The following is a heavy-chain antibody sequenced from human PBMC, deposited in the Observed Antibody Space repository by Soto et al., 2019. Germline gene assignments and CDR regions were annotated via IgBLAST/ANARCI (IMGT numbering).Heavy chain of an antibody. CDR2: ISASGGST. J-gene: IGHJ4*02. D-gene: IGHD4-17*01. V-gene: IGHV3-23*01. CDR3: AKATVTALGYFDY. Sequence: GGSLRLSCAASGFTFSSYAMSWVRQAPGQGLEWVSGISASGGSTYYADSVKGRFTISRDNSKNTLYLQVNSLRAEDTAVYYCAKATVTALGYFDYWGQGTQVTVSS. CDR1: GFTFSSYA.